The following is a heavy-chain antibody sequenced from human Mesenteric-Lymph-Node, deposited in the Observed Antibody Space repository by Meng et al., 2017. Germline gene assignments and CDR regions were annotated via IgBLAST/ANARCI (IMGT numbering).Heavy chain of an antibody. CDR2: IYSTVST. V-gene: IGHV4-59*01. Sequence: SETLSLTCTVSGGSISNYYWSWIRQPPGKGLEWIAYIYSTVSTNYNPSLKSRVTISADTSNNQFSLRLTSVTAADTAVYYCARRVLGGGSQEVWGQGTLVTVSS. CDR3: ARRVLGGGSQEV. D-gene: IGHD2-15*01. J-gene: IGHJ4*02. CDR1: GGSISNYY.